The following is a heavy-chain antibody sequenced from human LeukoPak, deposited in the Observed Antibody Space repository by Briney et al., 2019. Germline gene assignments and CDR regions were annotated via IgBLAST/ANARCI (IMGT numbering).Heavy chain of an antibody. CDR3: ARAGTGYPYYYYYMDV. J-gene: IGHJ6*03. CDR2: TYYSGGT. D-gene: IGHD2-8*02. V-gene: IGHV4-39*07. Sequence: SETLSLTCIVSGGSISSRSDYWGWIRQLPGKGLEWIGSTYYSGGTYYNPSLKSRVTISVDTSKNHFSLRLSSVTAADTAVYYCARAGTGYPYYYYYMDVWGKGTTVTVSS. CDR1: GGSISSRSDY.